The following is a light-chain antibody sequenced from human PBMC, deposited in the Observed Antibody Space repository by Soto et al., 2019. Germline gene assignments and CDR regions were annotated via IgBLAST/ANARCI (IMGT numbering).Light chain of an antibody. CDR2: LGS. J-gene: IGKJ2*01. CDR3: MQALQTPPFT. CDR1: QSLLYSNGYNY. V-gene: IGKV2-28*01. Sequence: DIVMTQSPLSLPVTPGEPASISCRCSQSLLYSNGYNYLDWYLQKPGQSPQLLIYLGSNRASGVPERFSGSGSGTEFTLKISRVEAEDVGVYYCMQALQTPPFTFGQGTKLEIK.